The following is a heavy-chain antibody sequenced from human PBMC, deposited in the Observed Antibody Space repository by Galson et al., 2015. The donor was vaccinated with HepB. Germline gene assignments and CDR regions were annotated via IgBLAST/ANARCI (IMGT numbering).Heavy chain of an antibody. Sequence: SVKVSCKASGYTFTGYYMHWVRQAPGQGLEWMGWINPNSGGTNYAQKFQGRVTMTRDTSISTAYMELSRLRSGDTAVYYCARAHCSSTSCYGTPHWFDPWGQGTLVTVSS. CDR3: ARAHCSSTSCYGTPHWFDP. D-gene: IGHD2-2*01. J-gene: IGHJ5*02. CDR1: GYTFTGYY. CDR2: INPNSGGT. V-gene: IGHV1-2*02.